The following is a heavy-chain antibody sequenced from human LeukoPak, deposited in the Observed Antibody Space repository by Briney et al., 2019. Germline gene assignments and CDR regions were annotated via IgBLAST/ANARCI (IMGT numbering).Heavy chain of an antibody. J-gene: IGHJ6*02. Sequence: GGSLRLSCAASGFTVSSNYMSWVRQAPGKGLEWVSVIYSGGSTYYADSVKGRFTISRDNSKNTLYLQMNSLRAEDTAVYYCAGPWGWSFPYGMDVWGQGTTVTVSS. CDR3: AGPWGWSFPYGMDV. D-gene: IGHD1-26*01. V-gene: IGHV3-53*01. CDR2: IYSGGST. CDR1: GFTVSSNY.